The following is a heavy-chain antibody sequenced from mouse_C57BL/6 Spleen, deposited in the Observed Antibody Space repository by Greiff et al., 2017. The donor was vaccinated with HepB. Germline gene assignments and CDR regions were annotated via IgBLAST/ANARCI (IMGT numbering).Heavy chain of an antibody. Sequence: EVKLVESGEGLVKPGGSLKLSCAASGFTFSSYAMSWVRQTPEKRLEWVAYISSGGDYIYYADTVKGRFTISRDNARNTLYLQMSSLKSEDTAMYYCTREGLYSRYYFDYWGQGTTLTVSS. CDR1: GFTFSSYA. V-gene: IGHV5-9-1*02. D-gene: IGHD2-5*01. CDR3: TREGLYSRYYFDY. J-gene: IGHJ2*01. CDR2: ISSGGDYI.